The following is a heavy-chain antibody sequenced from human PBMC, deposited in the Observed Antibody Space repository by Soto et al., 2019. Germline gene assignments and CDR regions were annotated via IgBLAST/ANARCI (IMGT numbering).Heavy chain of an antibody. CDR3: AKGSIEYSASIDY. V-gene: IGHV3-23*01. CDR1: GFSFSSYA. CDR2: ISGRGGSS. Sequence: EVQLLESGGDLVQPGGSLRLSSAASGFSFSSYAMVWVRQAPGKGLEWVSVISGRGGSSYFADSVKGRFTISRDNSKNVLSLEMNSLRVEDTAKYFCAKGSIEYSASIDYWGQGTLVLVSS. D-gene: IGHD5-12*01. J-gene: IGHJ4*02.